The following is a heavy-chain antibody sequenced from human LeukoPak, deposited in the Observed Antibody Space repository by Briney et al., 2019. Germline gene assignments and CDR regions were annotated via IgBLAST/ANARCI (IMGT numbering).Heavy chain of an antibody. Sequence: PGGSLRLSCTVSGFTVSSSYMSWVRQAPGKGPEWVSIIYSGGDTYYADSVKVRFTIPRDNSKNMLYLQMNSLIADDTAVYYCARDAGATDYWGQGTLVTVSS. V-gene: IGHV3-66*01. J-gene: IGHJ4*02. CDR3: ARDAGATDY. CDR2: IYSGGDT. D-gene: IGHD1-26*01. CDR1: GFTVSSSY.